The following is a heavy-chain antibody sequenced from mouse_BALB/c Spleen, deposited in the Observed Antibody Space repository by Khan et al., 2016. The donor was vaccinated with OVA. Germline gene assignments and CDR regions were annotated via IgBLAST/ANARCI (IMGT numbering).Heavy chain of an antibody. CDR3: AERHYGSSY. J-gene: IGHJ2*01. CDR2: INPGSGGP. Sequence: QVQLKQSGAELVRPGTSVKVSCKASGYAFTNYLIEWVKQRPGQGLEWIGVINPGSGGPDYNEKFQGKATLTADKSSSPAYMLLRSLTSADSAVSVCAERHYGSSYWGQGTTLTVSS. CDR1: GYAFTNYL. V-gene: IGHV1-54*01. D-gene: IGHD1-1*01.